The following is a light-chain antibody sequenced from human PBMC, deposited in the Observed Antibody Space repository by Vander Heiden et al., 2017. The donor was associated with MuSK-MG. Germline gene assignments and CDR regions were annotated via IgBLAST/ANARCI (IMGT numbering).Light chain of an antibody. CDR2: DVS. Sequence: QSAPAQPASVSGSPGQSITISCTGTSSDVGYYNYVSWFQQHPGKAPKRIRQDVSNRPSGVSNRVSGSKSGNTDSLTISGLQAEDESDEYCSSSTNSRRRVFGGGTKLTVL. CDR1: SSDVGYYNY. J-gene: IGLJ3*02. V-gene: IGLV2-14*01. CDR3: SSSTNSRRRV.